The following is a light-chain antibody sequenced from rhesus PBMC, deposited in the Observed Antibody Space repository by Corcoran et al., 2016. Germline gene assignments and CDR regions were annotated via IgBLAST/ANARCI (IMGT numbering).Light chain of an antibody. CDR1: SSVGTS. CDR3: QHGYCLPLT. Sequence: EIVLTQSPTSMAVSQGERVTISCTANSSVGTSYLHWYQQKPGFPPRLLVYRTSSLASGDPARFSGCRSGTVYTLTSSGREAEVAASYYCQHGYCLPLTFGGGTKVGIK. CDR2: RTS. J-gene: IGKJ4*01. V-gene: IGKV3-24*04.